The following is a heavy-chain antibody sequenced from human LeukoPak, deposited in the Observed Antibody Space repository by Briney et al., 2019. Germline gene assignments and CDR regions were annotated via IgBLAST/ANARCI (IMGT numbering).Heavy chain of an antibody. CDR2: IWYDGSNK. V-gene: IGHV3-33*01. CDR3: ARGNYESSGYYDY. Sequence: GGSLRLSCAASGFTFSSYGMHRVRQAPGKGLEWVAVIWYDGSNKYYADSVKGRFTISRDNYKNTLDLQMNSLRAEDTAVYYCARGNYESSGYYDYWGQGTPVTVSS. J-gene: IGHJ4*02. CDR1: GFTFSSYG. D-gene: IGHD3-22*01.